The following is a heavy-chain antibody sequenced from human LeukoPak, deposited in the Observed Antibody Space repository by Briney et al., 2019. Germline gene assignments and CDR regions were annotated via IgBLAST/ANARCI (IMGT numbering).Heavy chain of an antibody. CDR3: ARGRAGVAARSRSYYFDY. J-gene: IGHJ4*02. CDR2: MNPNSGNT. CDR1: GYTFTSYD. D-gene: IGHD6-6*01. V-gene: IGHV1-8*01. Sequence: ASVKVSCKASGYTFTSYDIKWVRQATGQGLEWMGWMNPNSGNTGYAQKFQGRVTMTRNTSISTAYMELSSLRSEDTAVYYCARGRAGVAARSRSYYFDYWGQGTLVTVSS.